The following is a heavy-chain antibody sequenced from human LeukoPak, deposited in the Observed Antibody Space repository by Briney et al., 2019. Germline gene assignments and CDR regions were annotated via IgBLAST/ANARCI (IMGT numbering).Heavy chain of an antibody. V-gene: IGHV1-2*02. Sequence: ASVKVSCKASGYTFTSYYMHWVRQAPGQGLEWMGWINPNSGGTIYAQKFQGRVTMTRDTSISTVYMDLSRLRSDDTAVYYCARNLDCSTSSCSYSMDVWGQGTTVTV. CDR3: ARNLDCSTSSCSYSMDV. J-gene: IGHJ6*02. D-gene: IGHD2-15*01. CDR1: GYTFTSYY. CDR2: INPNSGGT.